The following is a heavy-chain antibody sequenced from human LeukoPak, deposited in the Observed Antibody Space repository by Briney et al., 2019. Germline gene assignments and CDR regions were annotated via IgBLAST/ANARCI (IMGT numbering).Heavy chain of an antibody. D-gene: IGHD3-10*01. CDR1: GGSFSGYY. Sequence: PSETLSLTCAVYGGSFSGYYWSWIRQPPGKGLEWIGEINHSGSTNYNPSLKSRVTISVNTSKNQLSLKLSSVTAADTAVYYCAMVLLWPRVDYWGQGTLVTVSS. V-gene: IGHV4-34*01. CDR2: INHSGST. J-gene: IGHJ4*02. CDR3: AMVLLWPRVDY.